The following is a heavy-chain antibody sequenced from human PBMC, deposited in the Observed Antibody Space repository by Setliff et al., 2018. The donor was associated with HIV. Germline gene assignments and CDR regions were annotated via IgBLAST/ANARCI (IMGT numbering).Heavy chain of an antibody. J-gene: IGHJ6*03. CDR3: ARIVRPSYYYYYYMDV. V-gene: IGHV1-69*13. CDR1: GGTFSSYA. D-gene: IGHD3-10*02. CDR2: IIPIFNTA. Sequence: SVKFSCKASGGTFSSYAISWVRQAPGQGLEWMGGIIPIFNTANYAQKFQGRVTITADESTSTAYMELSSLRSEDTAVYYCARIVRPSYYYYYYMDVWGKGTTVTVSS.